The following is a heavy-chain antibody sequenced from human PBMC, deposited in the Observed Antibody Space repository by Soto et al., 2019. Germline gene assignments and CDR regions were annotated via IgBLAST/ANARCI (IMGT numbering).Heavy chain of an antibody. V-gene: IGHV4-31*03. D-gene: IGHD3-9*01. CDR3: SRDDSDWFFN. CDR2: IYYSGST. J-gene: IGHJ4*02. CDR1: GGSISSGGYY. Sequence: PSATLSLTCTVSGGSISSGGYYWSWIRQHPGKGLEWIGYIYYSGSTYYNPSLKSRVTISVDTSKNQFSLKLSSVTAADTAVYYCSRDDSDWFFNWGRGTLVTVSS.